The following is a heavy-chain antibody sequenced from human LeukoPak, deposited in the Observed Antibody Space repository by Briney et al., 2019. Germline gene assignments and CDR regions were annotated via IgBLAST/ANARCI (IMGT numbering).Heavy chain of an antibody. Sequence: GGSLRLSCAASGFTFSTYAMSWVRQAPGQGLEWVSVIYNAGNTYYADSVEGRFTISRDISRTMLYLQMTSLRAEDTAVYYCARDVSGKSGYYYWGQGTLVTVSS. J-gene: IGHJ4*02. V-gene: IGHV3-66*01. CDR2: IYNAGNT. CDR1: GFTFSTYA. D-gene: IGHD3-22*01. CDR3: ARDVSGKSGYYY.